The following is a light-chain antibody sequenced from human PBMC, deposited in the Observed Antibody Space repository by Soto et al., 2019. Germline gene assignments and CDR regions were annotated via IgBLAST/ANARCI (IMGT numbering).Light chain of an antibody. CDR1: QRVSSSY. CDR2: GAS. Sequence: EIVLTQSPGTLSLSPGERATLSCRASQRVSSSYLAWYQQKPGQAPRLLIYGASSRATGIPDRFSGSGSGTDFTLTISRLEPEDFAVYYRQQYGSSPRTFGQGTKLEIK. J-gene: IGKJ2*01. V-gene: IGKV3-20*01. CDR3: QQYGSSPRT.